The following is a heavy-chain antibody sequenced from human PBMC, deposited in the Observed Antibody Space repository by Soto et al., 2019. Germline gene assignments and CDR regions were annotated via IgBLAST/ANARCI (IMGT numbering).Heavy chain of an antibody. V-gene: IGHV3-15*01. Sequence: PGGSLRLSCAASGFTFSNAWMSWVRQAPGKGLEWVGRIKSKTDGGTTDYAAPVKGRFTISRDDSKNTLYLQMNSPKTEDTAVYYCTTNPVTIFGYGMDVWGQGTTVPVSS. CDR2: IKSKTDGGTT. CDR3: TTNPVTIFGYGMDV. J-gene: IGHJ6*02. D-gene: IGHD3-3*01. CDR1: GFTFSNAW.